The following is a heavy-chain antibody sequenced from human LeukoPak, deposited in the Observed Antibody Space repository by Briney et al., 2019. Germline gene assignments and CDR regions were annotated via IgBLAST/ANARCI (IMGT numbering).Heavy chain of an antibody. Sequence: PSETLSLTCTVSGGSISSYYWSWLRQPPGKGLEWIGYIYYSGSTNYNPSLKSRVTISVDTSKNQFSLKLSSVTAADTAVYYCARAPYYYDSSGYSAFDIWGQGTMVTVSS. V-gene: IGHV4-59*01. J-gene: IGHJ3*02. D-gene: IGHD3-22*01. CDR3: ARAPYYYDSSGYSAFDI. CDR2: IYYSGST. CDR1: GGSISSYY.